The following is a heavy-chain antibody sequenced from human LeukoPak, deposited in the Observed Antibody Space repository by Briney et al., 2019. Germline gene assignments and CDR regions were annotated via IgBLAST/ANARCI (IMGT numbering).Heavy chain of an antibody. CDR3: AKNGGDSYGTGHFDC. V-gene: IGHV3-23*01. CDR1: GFTFRSYA. CDR2: IGGSGANT. Sequence: PGGSLRLSCVVSGFTFRSYAMTWVRQAPGKGLEWVSAIGGSGANTYYADSVKGRFTISRDNSKNTLYLQMDSLRDDDTAVYYCAKNGGDSYGTGHFDCWGQGTLVTVSS. J-gene: IGHJ4*02. D-gene: IGHD3-10*01.